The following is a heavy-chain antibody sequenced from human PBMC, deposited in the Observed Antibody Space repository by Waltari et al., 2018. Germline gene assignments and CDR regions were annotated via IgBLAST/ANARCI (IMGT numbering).Heavy chain of an antibody. J-gene: IGHJ3*02. Sequence: QVQLVQSGTEVKKPGASVKVSCKASGYPFTAYYMHWLRQAPGQGLEWMGGINPNSDDANYAQMFQGGVTMTMDTSIDTGYLELSSLRSDDTAVYYCARDVAGSQGGAFDIWGQGTMVTVSS. CDR1: GYPFTAYY. CDR3: ARDVAGSQGGAFDI. V-gene: IGHV1-2*02. D-gene: IGHD6-19*01. CDR2: INPNSDDA.